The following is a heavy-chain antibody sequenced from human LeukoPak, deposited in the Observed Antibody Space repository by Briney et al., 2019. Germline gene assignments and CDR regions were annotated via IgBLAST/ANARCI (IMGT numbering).Heavy chain of an antibody. V-gene: IGHV1-18*01. Sequence: ASVKVSCTASGYTFTSYGISWVRQAPGQGLEWMGWISAYNGNTNYAQKLQGRVTMTTDTSTSTAYMELRSLRSDDTAVYYCARVRDYYDSSGYFGPDYWGQGTLVTVSS. CDR2: ISAYNGNT. D-gene: IGHD3-22*01. J-gene: IGHJ4*02. CDR1: GYTFTSYG. CDR3: ARVRDYYDSSGYFGPDY.